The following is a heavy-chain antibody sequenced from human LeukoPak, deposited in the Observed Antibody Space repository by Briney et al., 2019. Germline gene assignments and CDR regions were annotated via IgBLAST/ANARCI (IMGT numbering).Heavy chain of an antibody. J-gene: IGHJ4*02. V-gene: IGHV3-53*01. CDR2: IYSCCST. CDR1: SFTVTSNC. Sequence: GRSLRISCPASSFTVTSNCMSWVRQAPGKGLEPVSVIYSCCSTYYADSVKPPFTISRDNSKNTLYLQMNRLRAEDTAVYYCARAAAGISFDYWGQGTLVTVSS. D-gene: IGHD6-13*01. CDR3: ARAAAGISFDY.